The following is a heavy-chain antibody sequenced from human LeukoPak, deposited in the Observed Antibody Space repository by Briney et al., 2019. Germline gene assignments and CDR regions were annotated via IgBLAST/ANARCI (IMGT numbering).Heavy chain of an antibody. V-gene: IGHV3-7*01. J-gene: IGHJ3*02. CDR1: GFTLSTYW. CDR3: ATSQRTSGRHGNALDI. CDR2: IKEDGREK. Sequence: PVGSLRLSCAASGFTLSTYWMSWVRQAPGKGLEWVADIKEDGREKYYVDSVKGRFTISRDNPKNSLYLQMNSLRAEDTAVYYCATSQRTSGRHGNALDIWGQGIMVIVSS. D-gene: IGHD6-19*01.